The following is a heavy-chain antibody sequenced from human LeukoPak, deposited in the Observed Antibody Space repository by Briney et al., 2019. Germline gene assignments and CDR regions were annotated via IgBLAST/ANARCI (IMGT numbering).Heavy chain of an antibody. V-gene: IGHV1-2*02. CDR2: INPNSGGT. D-gene: IGHD2-15*01. J-gene: IGHJ5*02. CDR3: ARVFEDIVVVVADSWFDP. Sequence: ASVKVSCKASGYTFTGYYMHWVRQAPGQGLEWMGWINPNSGGTNYAQKFQGRVTMTRDTSISTAYMELGRLRSDDTAVYYCARVFEDIVVVVADSWFDPWGQGTLVTVSS. CDR1: GYTFTGYY.